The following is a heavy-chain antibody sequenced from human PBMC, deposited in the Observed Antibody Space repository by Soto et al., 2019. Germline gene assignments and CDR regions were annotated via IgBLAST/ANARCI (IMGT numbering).Heavy chain of an antibody. V-gene: IGHV4-59*08. CDR1: GGSISSYY. CDR3: ARHGGVVVPAAAPFDP. J-gene: IGHJ5*02. Sequence: SETLSLTCTVSGGSISSYYWSWIRQPPGKGLEWIGYIYYSGSTNYNPSLKSRVTISVDTSKNQFSLELSSVTAADTAVYYCARHGGVVVPAAAPFDPWGQGTLLTVSS. D-gene: IGHD2-2*01. CDR2: IYYSGST.